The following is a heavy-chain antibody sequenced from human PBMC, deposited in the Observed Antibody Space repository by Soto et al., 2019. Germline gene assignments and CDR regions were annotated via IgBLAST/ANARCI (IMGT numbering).Heavy chain of an antibody. D-gene: IGHD3-22*01. Sequence: EGQLVESGGGLVEPGGSLRLSCAASGFIFSSSDMTWVRQAPGKGLEYVSSINYNGIYTFYAEPAKGRFTISRDNAKNSLYLQMYSLTAEDTAVYFCARKSNSEISGYDYCDYWGPGNLVIVSS. J-gene: IGHJ4*02. V-gene: IGHV3-21*06. CDR1: GFIFSSSD. CDR3: ARKSNSEISGYDYCDY. CDR2: INYNGIYT.